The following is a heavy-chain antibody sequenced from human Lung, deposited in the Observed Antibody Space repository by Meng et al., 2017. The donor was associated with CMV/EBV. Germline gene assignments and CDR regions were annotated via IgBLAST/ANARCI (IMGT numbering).Heavy chain of an antibody. CDR1: GFTFTTFW. Sequence: GESLKISCAASGFTFTTFWMTWVRQAPGKGLEWVGNIKEDGSGQWYVDSVKGRFNISRDNAKQSVYLQMDRLRAEDTAVDYCVRYASYRYGMYVWGQGTTVTVSS. D-gene: IGHD3-10*01. CDR3: VRYASYRYGMYV. J-gene: IGHJ6*02. V-gene: IGHV3-7*01. CDR2: IKEDGSGQ.